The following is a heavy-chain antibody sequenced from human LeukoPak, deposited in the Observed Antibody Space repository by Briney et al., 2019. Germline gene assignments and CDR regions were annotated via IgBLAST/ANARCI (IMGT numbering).Heavy chain of an antibody. J-gene: IGHJ6*03. CDR1: SGSFRGHY. Sequence: SETLSLTCAIYSGSFRGHYWSWIRQPPAKGLEWIGEINHSGSTNYNPSLKSRVTISIDTSKNQFSLKLSSVTAADTAVYFCARVVSSDYYYGYYYYYMDVWGKGTTVTVSS. V-gene: IGHV4-34*01. D-gene: IGHD3-22*01. CDR2: INHSGST. CDR3: ARVVSSDYYYGYYYYYMDV.